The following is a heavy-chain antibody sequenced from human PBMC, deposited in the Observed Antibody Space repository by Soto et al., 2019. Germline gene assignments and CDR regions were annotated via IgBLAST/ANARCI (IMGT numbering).Heavy chain of an antibody. V-gene: IGHV4-34*01. J-gene: IGHJ4*02. Sequence: SETLSLTCAVYGESFSGYYWTWVRQSAGKGLEWLGEITHGGTTNFNPSPKSRVTISMDTSKNQISLKLNAVTAAYTAVYYCVRGSPGTIFEYWGQGTLVTVSS. CDR2: ITHGGTT. CDR3: VRGSPGTIFEY. D-gene: IGHD3-3*01. CDR1: GESFSGYY.